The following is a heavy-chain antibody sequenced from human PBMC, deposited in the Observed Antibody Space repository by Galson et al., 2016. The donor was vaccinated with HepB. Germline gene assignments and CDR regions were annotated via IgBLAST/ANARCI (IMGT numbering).Heavy chain of an antibody. CDR1: GLNFNNYA. Sequence: SLRLSCAASGLNFNNYAMTWVRQAPGKGLEWVSSISGSGVSSYLADPVKGRFTISRDNTYNTLSLQMNNLRDEDTARYFCVYSAGWSPFRSWGQGTQVTVSS. CDR3: VYSAGWSPFRS. V-gene: IGHV3-23*01. D-gene: IGHD6-19*01. J-gene: IGHJ5*02. CDR2: ISGSGVSS.